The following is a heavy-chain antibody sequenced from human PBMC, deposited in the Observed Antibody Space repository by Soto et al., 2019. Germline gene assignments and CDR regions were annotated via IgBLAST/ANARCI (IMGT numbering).Heavy chain of an antibody. D-gene: IGHD3-10*01. CDR1: GDSVSSNSAA. CDR2: KYYRSKWYN. Sequence: SQTLSLTCDVSGDSVSSNSAAWHWIRQSPSRGLAWLGRKYYRSKWYNDSAVSVKSRIMMTTDTFMYHFSLHLNSVTPEDKAVYYFATDPPGTIAFAYRSQGSLVTVSS. J-gene: IGHJ4*02. V-gene: IGHV6-1*01. CDR3: ATDPPGTIAFAY.